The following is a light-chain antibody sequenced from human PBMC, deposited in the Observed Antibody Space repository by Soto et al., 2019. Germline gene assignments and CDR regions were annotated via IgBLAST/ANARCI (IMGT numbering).Light chain of an antibody. Sequence: EIVLTQSPVTLSLSPGERATLSCRASQSVGSYFAWYQQNPGQAPRLLIYDASSRATGIPARVSGSGSWTDFTLTISSLETAEFEVYYCQQRSDWPSTFGGGTRVEIK. J-gene: IGKJ4*01. CDR3: QQRSDWPST. V-gene: IGKV3-11*01. CDR2: DAS. CDR1: QSVGSY.